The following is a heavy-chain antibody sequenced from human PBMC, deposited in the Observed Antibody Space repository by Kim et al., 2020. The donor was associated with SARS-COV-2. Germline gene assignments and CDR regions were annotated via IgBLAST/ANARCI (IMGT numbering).Heavy chain of an antibody. CDR3: AKTRGGGDWTHFDY. Sequence: GGSLRLSCPASGFTFSSYAMTCVRQAPGKGLEWVSAISGSTINTHSADSVKGRFTISRDNSKNTLYLQMNSLRAEDTAVFYCAKTRGGGDWTHFDYWGQG. V-gene: IGHV3-23*01. CDR2: ISGSTINT. J-gene: IGHJ4*02. CDR1: GFTFSSYA. D-gene: IGHD2-21*02.